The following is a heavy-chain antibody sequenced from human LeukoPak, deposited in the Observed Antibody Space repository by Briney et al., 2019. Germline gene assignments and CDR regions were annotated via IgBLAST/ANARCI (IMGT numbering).Heavy chain of an antibody. CDR1: GVSICSVDYY. Sequence: PSETLSLTCTVSGVSICSVDYYCSWIRQPPGKGLGLIGYIYYSGSTYSNPSLKSRVTISVDSSKNQFSLNLSSVTAADTVVYYCARAQVDYKNGPGCQGYYTYGMDVWGQGTTVTVSS. D-gene: IGHD4-11*01. CDR2: IYYSGST. V-gene: IGHV4-30-4*01. CDR3: ARAQVDYKNGPGCQGYYTYGMDV. J-gene: IGHJ6*02.